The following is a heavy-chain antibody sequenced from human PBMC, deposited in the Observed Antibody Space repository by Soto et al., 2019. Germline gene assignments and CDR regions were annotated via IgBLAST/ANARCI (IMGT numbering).Heavy chain of an antibody. CDR1: GFTFSSYT. CDR2: IGADGVTT. V-gene: IGHV3-23*01. Sequence: DVELLESWGGLVQPGGSLRRSCAASGFTFSSYTMSLVRQPPGKGLEWVSVIGADGVTTYFSDSVKGRFTISRDNFKNTMSRQMNSLRAEDTAVYYCAKKQKLTAGDVFFDYWGQGTPGTGSS. D-gene: IGHD6-13*01. J-gene: IGHJ4*02. CDR3: AKKQKLTAGDVFFDY.